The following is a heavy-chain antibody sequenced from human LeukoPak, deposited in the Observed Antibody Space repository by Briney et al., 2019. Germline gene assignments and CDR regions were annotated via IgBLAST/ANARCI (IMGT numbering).Heavy chain of an antibody. CDR1: GFTVSNNY. Sequence: GGSLRLSCAASGFTVSNNYMSWVRQAPGKGLEWVSVIYSGGGTNSADSVKGRFTISRDNSRNTLYLQMNSLRVEDTAVYYCAKDLGMGGGSCFHHWGQGILVTVSS. CDR3: AKDLGMGGGSCFHH. J-gene: IGHJ5*02. V-gene: IGHV3-53*01. D-gene: IGHD2-15*01. CDR2: IYSGGGT.